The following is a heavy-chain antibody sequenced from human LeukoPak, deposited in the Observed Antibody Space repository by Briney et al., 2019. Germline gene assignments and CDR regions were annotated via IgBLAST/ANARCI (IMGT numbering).Heavy chain of an antibody. CDR2: ISGSGGST. J-gene: IGHJ4*02. D-gene: IGHD4-17*01. CDR3: AKVQANGDYSGFDY. CDR1: GFTFXSYA. Sequence: GGSLRLSCAASGFTFXSYAXSWVRQAPGXXXKWVSAISGSGGSTYSADSVKGRFTISRDNSKNTLYLQMNSLRAEDTAVYYCAKVQANGDYSGFDYWGQGTLVTVSS. V-gene: IGHV3-23*01.